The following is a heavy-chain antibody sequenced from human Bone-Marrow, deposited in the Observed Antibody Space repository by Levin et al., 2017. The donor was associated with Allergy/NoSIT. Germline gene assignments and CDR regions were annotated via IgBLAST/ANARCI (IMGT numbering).Heavy chain of an antibody. J-gene: IGHJ6*03. D-gene: IGHD2-15*01. CDR2: IWYDGSNK. V-gene: IGHV3-33*01. Sequence: PGGSLRLSCAASGFTFSSYGMHWVRQAPGKGLEWVAVIWYDGSNKYYADSVKGRFTISRDNSKNTLYLQMNSLRAEDTAVYYCARAHGVRRCSGGSCYSGYYYYYMDVWGKGTTVTVSS. CDR1: GFTFSSYG. CDR3: ARAHGVRRCSGGSCYSGYYYYYMDV.